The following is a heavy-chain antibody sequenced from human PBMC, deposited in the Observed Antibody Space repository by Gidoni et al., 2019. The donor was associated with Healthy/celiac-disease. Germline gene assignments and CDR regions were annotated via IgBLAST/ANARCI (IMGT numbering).Heavy chain of an antibody. CDR2: IIPIFGTA. CDR3: ARTSSTSYYYYFYMDV. Sequence: QGQLVQSGAEVKKPGSARKVACKAAGGSFSSYALSWVRQAPGEGREWMGGIIPIFGTAHYAQNFQGRVTITADESTSTAYMELSSLRSEDTAVYYCARTSSTSYYYYFYMDVWGKGTTVTVSS. D-gene: IGHD2-2*01. V-gene: IGHV1-69*01. CDR1: GGSFSSYA. J-gene: IGHJ6*03.